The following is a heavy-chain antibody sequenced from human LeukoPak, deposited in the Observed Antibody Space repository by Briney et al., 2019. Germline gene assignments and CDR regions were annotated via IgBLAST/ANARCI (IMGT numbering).Heavy chain of an antibody. D-gene: IGHD3-9*01. CDR1: TFTFSTSS. CDR2: ISGSGANT. J-gene: IGHJ4*02. CDR3: AKESQTYYDIITGYPNYYFDY. V-gene: IGHV3-23*01. Sequence: GGSLRLSCAASTFTFSTSSMSCVSQAPGKGLEWVSAISGSGANTYYVDSVKGRFTIYRDNSKNTLYLEMSSLKSDDTAVYYCAKESQTYYDIITGYPNYYFDYWGQGTLVTVSS.